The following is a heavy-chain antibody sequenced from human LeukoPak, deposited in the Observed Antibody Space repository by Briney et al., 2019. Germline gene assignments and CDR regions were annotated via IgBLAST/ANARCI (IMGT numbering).Heavy chain of an antibody. V-gene: IGHV4-59*05. CDR3: ARLGGYSYGYSGAFDI. Sequence: SETLSLTCTVSGASISSYYWSWIRQPPGKGLEWIGSIYYSGSTYYNPSLKSRVIISVDTSKNQFSLKLSSVTAADTAVYYCARLGGYSYGYSGAFDIWGQGTMVTVSS. J-gene: IGHJ3*02. CDR2: IYYSGST. CDR1: GASISSYY. D-gene: IGHD5-18*01.